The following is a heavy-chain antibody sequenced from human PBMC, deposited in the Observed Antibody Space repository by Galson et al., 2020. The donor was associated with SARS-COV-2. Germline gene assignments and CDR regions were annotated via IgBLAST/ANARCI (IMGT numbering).Heavy chain of an antibody. CDR1: GYTFTGYY. D-gene: IGHD3-22*01. J-gene: IGHJ4*02. CDR3: ASARGPDYYDSSGYLDY. Sequence: ASVKVSCKASGYTFTGYYMHCVRQAPGQGLEWMGRTNPNSGVTNYAQKFQGRVTMTRDTSISTAYMELSKLGSDDTAVYYCASARGPDYYDSSGYLDYWGQGTLVSVSS. CDR2: TNPNSGVT. V-gene: IGHV1-2*02.